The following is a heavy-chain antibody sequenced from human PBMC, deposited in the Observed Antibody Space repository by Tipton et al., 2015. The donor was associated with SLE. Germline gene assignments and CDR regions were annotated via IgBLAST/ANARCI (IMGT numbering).Heavy chain of an antibody. J-gene: IGHJ4*02. CDR1: GVSLTRSTDY. Sequence: TLSLTCIVSGVSLTRSTDYWSWIRQPPGKGLEWVGSFYYSGGIYYNPSLKGRVTLSADTSNNQFSLKLTSVTAADTAVYYCAREGGWSGYNFWGQGTLVTVSS. V-gene: IGHV4-39*02. CDR3: AREGGWSGYNF. CDR2: FYYSGGI. D-gene: IGHD5-24*01.